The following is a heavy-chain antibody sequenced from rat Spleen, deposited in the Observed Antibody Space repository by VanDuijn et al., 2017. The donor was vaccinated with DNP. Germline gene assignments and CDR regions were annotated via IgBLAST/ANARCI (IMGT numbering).Heavy chain of an antibody. V-gene: IGHV5-7*01. CDR1: GFNFNDYW. J-gene: IGHJ2*01. CDR3: ARHVDF. Sequence: EVQLVESGGDLVQPGRSLKLSCVASGFNFNDYWMGWVRQVPTKGLEWVATISYDGSSTYYRDSVKGRFTISRDNAKSTLYLQMNSLRSEDTATYYCARHVDFWGQGVMVTVSS. CDR2: ISYDGSST.